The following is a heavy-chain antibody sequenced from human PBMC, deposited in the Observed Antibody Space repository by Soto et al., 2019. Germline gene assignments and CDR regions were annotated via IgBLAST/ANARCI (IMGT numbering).Heavy chain of an antibody. J-gene: IGHJ4*02. CDR1: GGSISSGGYY. CDR2: IYYSGST. D-gene: IGHD4-17*01. Sequence: PSETLSLTCTVSGGSISSGGYYWSWIRQHPGKGLEWIGYIYYSGSTYYNPSLKSRVTISVDTSKNQFSLKLSSVTAADTAVYYCARGTQLTTVTTTYFEYWGRGTLVTVSS. V-gene: IGHV4-31*03. CDR3: ARGTQLTTVTTTYFEY.